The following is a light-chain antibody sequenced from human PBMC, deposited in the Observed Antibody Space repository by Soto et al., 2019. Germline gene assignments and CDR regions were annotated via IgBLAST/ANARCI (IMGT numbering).Light chain of an antibody. CDR2: GAS. Sequence: DIQMTQSPSTLSASVGDRVTITCRASQSISTWFTWYQQKPGKAPKVLIYGASSLESGVPSRFSGSGSGTELTFTITSLQPGDSATYYCQHYSTYPWTFGQGTKWIS. CDR1: QSISTW. CDR3: QHYSTYPWT. J-gene: IGKJ1*01. V-gene: IGKV1-5*01.